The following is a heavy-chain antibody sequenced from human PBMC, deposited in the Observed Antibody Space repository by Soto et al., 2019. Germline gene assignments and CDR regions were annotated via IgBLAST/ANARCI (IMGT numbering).Heavy chain of an antibody. J-gene: IGHJ4*02. Sequence: QITLNESGLTLVKPTQTLTLTCTFSGFSLSTRDVGVGWIRQPPGEALEWLGVVYWDDDKTYRPSLKSRLTITKDTSKNQVVLRMTKMDPVDTATYYCAHCRGGVASFWGQGTLVTVSS. CDR2: VYWDDDK. D-gene: IGHD2-2*01. CDR1: GFSLSTRDVG. CDR3: AHCRGGVASF. V-gene: IGHV2-5*02.